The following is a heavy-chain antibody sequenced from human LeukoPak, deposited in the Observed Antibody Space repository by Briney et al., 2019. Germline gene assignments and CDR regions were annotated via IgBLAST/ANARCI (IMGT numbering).Heavy chain of an antibody. Sequence: SETLSLTCTVSGGSISSYYWSWIRQPPGKGLEWIGYIYYSGSTKYKSSLKSRITISLDTSKNQFSLKLSSVTAADTAVYYCARLEAYWGQGTLVTVSS. J-gene: IGHJ4*02. CDR1: GGSISSYY. V-gene: IGHV4-59*08. CDR2: IYYSGST. D-gene: IGHD3-3*01. CDR3: ARLEAY.